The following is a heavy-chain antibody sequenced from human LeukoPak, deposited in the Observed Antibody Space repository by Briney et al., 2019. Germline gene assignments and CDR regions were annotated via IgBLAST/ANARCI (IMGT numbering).Heavy chain of an antibody. CDR2: ISWNSGSI. Sequence: GRSLRLSCAASGFTFDDYAMHWVRQAPGKGLEWVSGISWNSGSIGYADSVKGRFTISRDNAKNSLYLQMNSLRAEDTALYYCAKLAYGDYGWFDYWGQGTLVTVSS. D-gene: IGHD4-17*01. CDR3: AKLAYGDYGWFDY. V-gene: IGHV3-9*01. CDR1: GFTFDDYA. J-gene: IGHJ4*02.